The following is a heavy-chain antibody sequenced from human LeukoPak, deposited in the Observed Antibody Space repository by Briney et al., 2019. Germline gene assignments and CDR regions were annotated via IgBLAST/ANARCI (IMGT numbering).Heavy chain of an antibody. CDR1: GFTVSSNY. CDR2: ISSSSSYI. D-gene: IGHD3-3*01. CDR3: ARDRGHYYDFWSGYDY. J-gene: IGHJ4*02. Sequence: GGSLRLSCAASGFTVSSNYMSWVRQAPGKGLEWVSSISSSSSYIYYADSVKGRFTISRDNAKNSLYLQMNSLRAEDTAVYYCARDRGHYYDFWSGYDYWGQGTLVTVSS. V-gene: IGHV3-21*01.